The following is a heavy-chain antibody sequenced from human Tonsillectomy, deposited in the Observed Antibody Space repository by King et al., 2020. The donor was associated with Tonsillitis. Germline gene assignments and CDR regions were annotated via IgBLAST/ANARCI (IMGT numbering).Heavy chain of an antibody. D-gene: IGHD6-19*01. CDR2: ITYDGSNK. CDR3: ARDHGSDWPGDFQH. J-gene: IGHJ1*01. V-gene: IGHV3-30-3*01. Sequence: VQLVESGGGVVQPGRSLRLSCAASGFTFSDYTMHWVRQAPGKGLEWVAFITYDGSNKYYADSVKGRFTISRDNSKNKLFLQMNNVRPEDTAVFYCARDHGSDWPGDFQHWGQGTLLTVSS. CDR1: GFTFSDYT.